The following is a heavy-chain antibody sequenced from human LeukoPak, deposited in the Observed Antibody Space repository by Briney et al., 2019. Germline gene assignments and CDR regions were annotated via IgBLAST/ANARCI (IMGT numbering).Heavy chain of an antibody. CDR3: ARALVGSGYYYSSDY. CDR2: IYSGGSI. CDR1: GFTVSSNY. Sequence: PGGSLRLSCAASGFTVSSNYMSWVRQAPGKGLEWVSVIYSGGSIYYADSVKGRFTISRDNSKNTLYLQMNSLRAEDTAVYYCARALVGSGYYYSSDYWGQGTLVTVSS. J-gene: IGHJ4*02. D-gene: IGHD3-22*01. V-gene: IGHV3-53*01.